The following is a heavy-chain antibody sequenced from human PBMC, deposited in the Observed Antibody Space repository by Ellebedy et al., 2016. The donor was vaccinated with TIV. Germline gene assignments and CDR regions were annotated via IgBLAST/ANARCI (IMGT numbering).Heavy chain of an antibody. V-gene: IGHV3-33*01. J-gene: IGHJ4*02. CDR2: MWSDGSNR. Sequence: GGSLRLSXVASGFNFNSYGMHWVRQAPGKGLEWVAVMWSDGSNRRYVDSVKGRFTMSRDNSKNTLYLQMDSLRIEDTAVYYCVRGGGLIDFDYWGQGTLVTVSS. CDR1: GFNFNSYG. CDR3: VRGGGLIDFDY. D-gene: IGHD3-10*01.